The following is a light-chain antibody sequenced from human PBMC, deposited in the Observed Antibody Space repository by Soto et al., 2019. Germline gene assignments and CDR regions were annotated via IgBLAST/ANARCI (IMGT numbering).Light chain of an antibody. CDR2: SAS. V-gene: IGKV1-39*01. CDR1: QSISTF. Sequence: DIQMTQSPSSLSASVGDRVTITCRASQSISTFLSWYQHKPGKAPKLLISSASSLQSGVPSRFSGSGSGTDFTLTISSLQPEDFATYYCQNSYSIPLSFGPGTKVDIK. CDR3: QNSYSIPLS. J-gene: IGKJ3*01.